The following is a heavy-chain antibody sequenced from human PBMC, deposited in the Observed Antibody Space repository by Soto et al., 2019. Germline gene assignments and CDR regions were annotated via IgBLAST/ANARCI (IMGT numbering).Heavy chain of an antibody. J-gene: IGHJ6*02. D-gene: IGHD6-19*01. Sequence: SGPTLVNPTQTLTLTCTFSGFSLSTIGVGVGWIRQPPGKALELLALIYWNDDRRYSPCLKSRLTITKDTSKNQVVLTMTNMDPVDTATYHCAQRPPDSSDWYGVEVSGHGTTVTVSS. CDR1: GFSLSTIGVG. CDR2: IYWNDDR. CDR3: AQRPPDSSDWYGVEV. V-gene: IGHV2-5*01.